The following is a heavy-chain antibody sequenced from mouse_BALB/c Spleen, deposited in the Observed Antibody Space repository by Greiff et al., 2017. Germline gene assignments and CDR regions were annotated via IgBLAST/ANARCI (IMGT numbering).Heavy chain of an antibody. CDR2: INPGSGGT. V-gene: IGHV1-54*01. J-gene: IGHJ2*01. CDR3: ARERNPYYFDY. CDR1: GYAFTNYL. Sequence: QVQLKQSGAELVRPGTSVKVSCKASGYAFTNYLIEWVKQRPGQGLEWIGVINPGSGGTNYNEKFKGKATLTADKSSSTAYMQLSSLTSDDSAVYFCARERNPYYFDYWGQGTTLTVSS.